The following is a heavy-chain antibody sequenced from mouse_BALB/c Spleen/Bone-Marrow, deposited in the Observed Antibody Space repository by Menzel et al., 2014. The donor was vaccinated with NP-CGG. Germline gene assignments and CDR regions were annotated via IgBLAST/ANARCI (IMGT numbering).Heavy chain of an antibody. V-gene: IGHV5-9-2*01. CDR1: GFTFNSYG. D-gene: IGHD2-4*01. J-gene: IGHJ3*01. CDR2: ISGGGSYT. Sequence: EVKLQESGGGLVKSGGSLKLSCAASGFTFNSYGMSWVRQTPEKRLEWVATISGGGSYTFYPDSVKGRFTVSRDNAKNNLYLQLSSLRSEDTALYYCARHAYYDQTEVSFVYWGQGTLATVSA. CDR3: ARHAYYDQTEVSFVY.